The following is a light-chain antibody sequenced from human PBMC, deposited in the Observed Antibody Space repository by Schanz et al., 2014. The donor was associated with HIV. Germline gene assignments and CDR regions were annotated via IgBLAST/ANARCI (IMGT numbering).Light chain of an antibody. CDR3: QQYSDYVFT. V-gene: IGKV1-5*03. J-gene: IGKJ3*01. Sequence: DIQMTQSPSTLSASVGDRVTITCRASHSISSWLAWYQQKPGKPPKLLIYQASSLETGVPSRFSGSGFGTEFTFSISSLQPDDFATYYCQQYSDYVFTFGPGTKVDIK. CDR1: HSISSW. CDR2: QAS.